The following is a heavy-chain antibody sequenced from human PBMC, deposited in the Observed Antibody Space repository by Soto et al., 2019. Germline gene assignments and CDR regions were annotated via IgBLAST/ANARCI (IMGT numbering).Heavy chain of an antibody. CDR3: ARRYGYYFDY. Sequence: SETLSLTCTVSGGSISSYYWSWIRQPPGKGLEWIGYIYYSGSTNYNPSLKSRVTISVDTSKNQLSLKLSSVTAADTAVYYCARRYGYYFDYWGQGALVTVSS. CDR2: IYYSGST. J-gene: IGHJ4*02. D-gene: IGHD4-17*01. V-gene: IGHV4-59*08. CDR1: GGSISSYY.